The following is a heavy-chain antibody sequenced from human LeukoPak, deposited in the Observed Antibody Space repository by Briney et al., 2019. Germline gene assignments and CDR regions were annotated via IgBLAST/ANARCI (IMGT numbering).Heavy chain of an antibody. CDR3: ARGAAMVRGVTHFDY. CDR1: GYTFTSYD. Sequence: ASVKVSCKASGYTFTSYDINWVRQATGQGLEWMGWMNPNSGNTGYAQKFQGRVTMTRNTSISTAYMELSSLRAEDTAVYYCARGAAMVRGVTHFDYWGQGTLVTVSS. CDR2: MNPNSGNT. D-gene: IGHD3-10*01. J-gene: IGHJ4*02. V-gene: IGHV1-8*01.